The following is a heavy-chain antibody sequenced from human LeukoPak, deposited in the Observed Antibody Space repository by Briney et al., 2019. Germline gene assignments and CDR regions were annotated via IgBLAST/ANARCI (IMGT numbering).Heavy chain of an antibody. V-gene: IGHV1-46*01. Sequence: ASVKVSCKASGYTFSNYYMHWVRQAPGQGLEWMGLIDPNAGSTRYAQKFQGRVTMTRDTSTSTVYLELSSLTSEDTAVYYCARTVLRWPPTDPHFDYWGQGTPVTVSS. J-gene: IGHJ4*02. CDR3: ARTVLRWPPTDPHFDY. CDR2: IDPNAGST. CDR1: GYTFSNYY. D-gene: IGHD4-23*01.